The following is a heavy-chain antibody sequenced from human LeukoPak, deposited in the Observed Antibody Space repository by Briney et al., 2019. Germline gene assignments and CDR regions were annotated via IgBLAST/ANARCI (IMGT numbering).Heavy chain of an antibody. Sequence: ASVKVSCKPFGYTFTNHYIHWVRQAPGQGLEWMGMVNPGDGSTSYAQNFQGRVTMTRDTSTSTLYMELSSLKSGDTAVYYCTRVGQLVFAYWGRGTLVTVSS. CDR2: VNPGDGST. J-gene: IGHJ4*02. CDR3: TRVGQLVFAY. V-gene: IGHV1-46*03. D-gene: IGHD6-6*01. CDR1: GYTFTNHY.